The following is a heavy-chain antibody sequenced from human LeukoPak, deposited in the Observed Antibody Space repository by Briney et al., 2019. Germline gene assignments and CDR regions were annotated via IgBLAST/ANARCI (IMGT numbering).Heavy chain of an antibody. CDR3: ARAHSLHGDIVVVPAAIRYYYYGMDV. D-gene: IGHD2-2*01. J-gene: IGHJ6*02. CDR1: GYTFTSYY. CDR2: INPSGGST. V-gene: IGHV1-46*01. Sequence: ASVKVSCKASGYTFTSYYMHWVRQAPGQGLEWMGIINPSGGSTTYAQKFQGRVTMTRDTSTSTVYMELSSLRSEDTAVYYCARAHSLHGDIVVVPAAIRYYYYGMDVWGQGTTVTVSS.